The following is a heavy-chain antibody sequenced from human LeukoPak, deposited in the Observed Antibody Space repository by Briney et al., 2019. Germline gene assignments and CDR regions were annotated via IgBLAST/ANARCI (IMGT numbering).Heavy chain of an antibody. Sequence: ASVKVSCKASGYTFTSYYIHWVRKAPGHGLEWMGYIHPNSGGTSYAQEFQGRVTMTRDISISTAYMELSSLGSDDAAFYYCARQGYGDFTLGADYWGQGTLVTVSS. CDR1: GYTFTSYY. CDR2: IHPNSGGT. V-gene: IGHV1-2*02. J-gene: IGHJ4*02. D-gene: IGHD4-17*01. CDR3: ARQGYGDFTLGADY.